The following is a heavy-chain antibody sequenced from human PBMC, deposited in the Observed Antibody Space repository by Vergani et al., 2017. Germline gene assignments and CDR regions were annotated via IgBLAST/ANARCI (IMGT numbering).Heavy chain of an antibody. CDR2: IIPIFGTA. Sequence: QVQLVQSGAEVKKPGSSVKVSCKASGGTFSSYAISWVRQAPGQGLEWMGGIIPIFGTANYAQKFQGRVTITADESTSTAYMGLSSLRSEDTAVYYCAGAYCGGDCYTGFDYWGQGTLVTVSS. CDR3: AGAYCGGDCYTGFDY. V-gene: IGHV1-69*12. CDR1: GGTFSSYA. D-gene: IGHD2-21*02. J-gene: IGHJ4*02.